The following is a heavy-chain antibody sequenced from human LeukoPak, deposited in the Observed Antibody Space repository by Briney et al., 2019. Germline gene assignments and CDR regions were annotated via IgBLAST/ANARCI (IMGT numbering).Heavy chain of an antibody. CDR2: MYYSGST. V-gene: IGHV4-39*01. Sequence: SETLSPTCTVSGGSISSSSYYWCWIRQPPGKGLEWIGNMYYSGSTYYNPSLKSRVTISVDTSKNQFSLKLSSVTAADTAVYYCARRRGYDHFDYWGQGTLVTVSS. CDR3: ARRRGYDHFDY. D-gene: IGHD5-12*01. CDR1: GGSISSSSYY. J-gene: IGHJ4*02.